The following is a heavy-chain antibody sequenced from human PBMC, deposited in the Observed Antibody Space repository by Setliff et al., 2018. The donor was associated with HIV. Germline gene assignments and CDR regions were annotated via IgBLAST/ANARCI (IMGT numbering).Heavy chain of an antibody. D-gene: IGHD3-22*01. CDR2: IKQDESEK. J-gene: IGHJ4*02. V-gene: IGHV3-7*01. CDR3: AREGSSGYYYVMGYFDY. Sequence: LRLSCAASGFTFSHYWMGWVRQAPGKGLEWVANIKQDESEKYYVDSVKGRFTISRDNAKNSLYLQMNSLRAEDTAVYYCAREGSSGYYYVMGYFDYWGQGTLVTVSS. CDR1: GFTFSHYW.